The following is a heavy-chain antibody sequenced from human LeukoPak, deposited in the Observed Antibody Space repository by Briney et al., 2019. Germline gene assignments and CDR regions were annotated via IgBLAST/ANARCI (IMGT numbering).Heavy chain of an antibody. CDR3: ARDLRCSGGSCHYYYYGMDV. Sequence: GGSLRLSCAASGFTFSSYGMHWVRQAPGKGLEWVAVISYDGSNKYYADSVKGRFTISRDNSKNTLYLQMNSLRADDTAVYYCARDLRCSGGSCHYYYYGMDVWGQGTTVTVSS. CDR2: ISYDGSNK. CDR1: GFTFSSYG. V-gene: IGHV3-30*03. J-gene: IGHJ6*02. D-gene: IGHD2-15*01.